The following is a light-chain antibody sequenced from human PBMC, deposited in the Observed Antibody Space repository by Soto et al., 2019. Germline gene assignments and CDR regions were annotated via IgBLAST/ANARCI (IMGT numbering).Light chain of an antibody. V-gene: IGKV3-20*01. CDR2: GAS. CDR1: QSVSSSY. CDR3: HQYNSYTWT. J-gene: IGKJ1*01. Sequence: EIVLTQSPGTLSLSPGERVTLSCRASQSVSSSYLAWYQQKPGQAPRLLIYGASTRATGSPDRFSASGSATEFTLTISSLHPDDFATYYCHQYNSYTWTFGQGTKVDIK.